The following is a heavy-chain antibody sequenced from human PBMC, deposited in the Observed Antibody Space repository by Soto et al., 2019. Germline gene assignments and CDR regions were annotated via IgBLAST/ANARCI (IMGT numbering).Heavy chain of an antibody. CDR2: IDPSDSYT. Sequence: PGESLKISCKGSGYSFTSYWINWVRQLPGRGPEWMGRIDPSDSYTNYSPSFQGHVTISADKSITTAYLQWSSLKASDTGMYYCARRHSSGADHAFAIWGQGTMVTVSS. CDR1: GYSFTSYW. V-gene: IGHV5-10-1*01. J-gene: IGHJ3*02. D-gene: IGHD3-22*01. CDR3: ARRHSSGADHAFAI.